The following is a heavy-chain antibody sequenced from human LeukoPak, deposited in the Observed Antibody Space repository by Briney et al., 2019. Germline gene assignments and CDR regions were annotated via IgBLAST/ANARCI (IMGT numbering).Heavy chain of an antibody. D-gene: IGHD1-26*01. Sequence: PSETLSLTCEVSDYSIRSGYFWGWIRQPPGKGLEWIGSIYHSGSTYYNPSLKSRVTISVDTSKNQFSLKLSSVTAADTAVYYCARHAVGGSYELDYWGQGTPVTVSS. CDR1: DYSIRSGYF. J-gene: IGHJ4*02. V-gene: IGHV4-38-2*01. CDR3: ARHAVGGSYELDY. CDR2: IYHSGST.